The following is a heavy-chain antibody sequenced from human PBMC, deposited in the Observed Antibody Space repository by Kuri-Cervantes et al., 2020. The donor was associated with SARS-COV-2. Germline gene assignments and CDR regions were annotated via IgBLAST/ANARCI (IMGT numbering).Heavy chain of an antibody. CDR1: GFTFSNYA. V-gene: IGHV3-23*01. CDR3: AKDLGHYGSGSDAFGY. D-gene: IGHD3-10*01. CDR2: ISGSGGST. Sequence: GESLKISCAASGFTFSNYAVSWVRQAPGKGLEWVSLISGSGGSTYYADSVKGQFTISRDNSKNTLYLQMNSLRAEDTAVYYCAKDLGHYGSGSDAFGYWGQGTLVTVSS. J-gene: IGHJ4*02.